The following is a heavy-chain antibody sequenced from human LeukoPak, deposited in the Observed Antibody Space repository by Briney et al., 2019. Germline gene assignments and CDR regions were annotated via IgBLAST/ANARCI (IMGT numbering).Heavy chain of an antibody. Sequence: ASVKVSCKASGYTFIGYYMHWVRQAPGQRLEWMGWINPNSGGTNYAQNFQGRVTMTRDTSISTAYMEVSSLRSDDTAVYYCARDHQLPLLGWFDPWGQGTLVTVSS. CDR1: GYTFIGYY. V-gene: IGHV1-2*02. CDR2: INPNSGGT. J-gene: IGHJ5*02. D-gene: IGHD2-2*01. CDR3: ARDHQLPLLGWFDP.